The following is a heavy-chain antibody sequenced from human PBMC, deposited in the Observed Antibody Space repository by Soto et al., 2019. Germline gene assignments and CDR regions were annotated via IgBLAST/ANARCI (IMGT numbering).Heavy chain of an antibody. CDR2: IIPIFGTA. CDR3: ASGVVVAAIYFDY. D-gene: IGHD2-15*01. J-gene: IGHJ4*02. CDR1: GGTFSSYA. V-gene: IGHV1-69*13. Sequence: GASVKVSCKASGGTFSSYAISWVRQAPGQGLEWMGGIIPIFGTANYAQKFQGRVTITAGESTSTAYMELSSLRSEDTAVYYCASGVVVAAIYFDYWGQGTLVTVSS.